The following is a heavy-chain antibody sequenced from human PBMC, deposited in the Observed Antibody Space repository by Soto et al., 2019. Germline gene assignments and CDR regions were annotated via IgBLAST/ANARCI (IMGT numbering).Heavy chain of an antibody. D-gene: IGHD3-10*01. CDR3: AIGRSGNYYYAMDV. Sequence: QVQLVQSGAEVKKPGSSVKVSCKASGGTFSSYTFSWVRQAPGQGLEWMGRIIPIRGMVNYAQKFQGRVMITADQSTRTAYMELSSLRSEATAVYYFAIGRSGNYYYAMDVWCQGTTVTVSS. CDR2: IIPIRGMV. CDR1: GGTFSSYT. V-gene: IGHV1-69*02. J-gene: IGHJ6*02.